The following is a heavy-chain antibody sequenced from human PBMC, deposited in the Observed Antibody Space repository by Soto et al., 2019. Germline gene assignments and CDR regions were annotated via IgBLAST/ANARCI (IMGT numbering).Heavy chain of an antibody. J-gene: IGHJ5*02. Sequence: GGSLRLSCAASGFTFSSYDMHWVRQATGKGLEWVTAIGTAGDTYYPGSVKGRFTISRENAKNSVYLQMNSLRAEDTAVYYCARAAADDKFNWFDPWGQGTLVTVSS. CDR3: ARAAADDKFNWFDP. D-gene: IGHD6-13*01. V-gene: IGHV3-13*01. CDR1: GFTFSSYD. CDR2: IGTAGDT.